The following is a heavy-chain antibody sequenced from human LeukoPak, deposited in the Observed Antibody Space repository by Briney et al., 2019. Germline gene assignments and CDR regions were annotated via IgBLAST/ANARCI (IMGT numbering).Heavy chain of an antibody. D-gene: IGHD3-10*01. Sequence: GGSLRLSCAASGFTVSSNYMSWVRQAPGKGLEWVSVIYSGGSTYYADSVKGRFTISRDNSKNTLHLQMNSLRAEDTAVYYCAREGFGELWGAFDIWGQGTMVTVSS. V-gene: IGHV3-66*01. CDR3: AREGFGELWGAFDI. J-gene: IGHJ3*02. CDR1: GFTVSSNY. CDR2: IYSGGST.